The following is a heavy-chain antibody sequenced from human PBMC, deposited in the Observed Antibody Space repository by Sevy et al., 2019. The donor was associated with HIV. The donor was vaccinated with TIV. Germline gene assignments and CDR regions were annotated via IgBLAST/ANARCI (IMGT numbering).Heavy chain of an antibody. V-gene: IGHV3-13*01. J-gene: IGHJ5*02. D-gene: IGHD1-1*01. CDR3: ARGVSVDGTGGWFDL. CDR2: IGTLGDT. CDR1: DFTFSAYD. Sequence: GGSLRLSCAASDFTFSAYDMHWVRQATGEGLEWVSSIGTLGDTFCPASVEGRFLISRDNDKKSLYLQMNDLRVGDPAVYYCARGVSVDGTGGWFDLWGQGTLVTVSS.